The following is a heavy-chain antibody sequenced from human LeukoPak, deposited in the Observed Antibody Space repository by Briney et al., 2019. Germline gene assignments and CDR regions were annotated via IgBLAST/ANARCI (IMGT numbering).Heavy chain of an antibody. CDR2: INPNSGGT. Sequence: GASLKLSCKASGYTFTGYYMHWVRQAPGQGLEWMGWINPNSGGTNYAQKFQGRVTMTRDTSISTAYMELSRLRSDDTAVYYCARAGRVGVVPAAVWNYWGQGTLVTVSS. CDR3: ARAGRVGVVPAAVWNY. J-gene: IGHJ4*02. D-gene: IGHD2-2*01. CDR1: GYTFTGYY. V-gene: IGHV1-2*02.